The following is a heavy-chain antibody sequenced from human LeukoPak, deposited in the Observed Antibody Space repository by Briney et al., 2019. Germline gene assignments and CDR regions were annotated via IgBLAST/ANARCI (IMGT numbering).Heavy chain of an antibody. D-gene: IGHD2-15*01. CDR1: GYTFTGYY. J-gene: IGHJ6*03. CDR2: INPNSGGT. Sequence: ASVKVSCKASGYTFTGYYIHWVRQAPGQGLEWMGWINPNSGGTNYAQKFQGRVTMTRDTSISTAYMELSRLRSDDTAVYYCARVAVGYCSGGSCYSGYYYYMDVWGKGTTVTISS. V-gene: IGHV1-2*02. CDR3: ARVAVGYCSGGSCYSGYYYYMDV.